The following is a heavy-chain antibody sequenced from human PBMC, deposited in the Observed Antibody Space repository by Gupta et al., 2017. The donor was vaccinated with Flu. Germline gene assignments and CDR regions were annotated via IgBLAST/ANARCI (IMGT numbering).Heavy chain of an antibody. CDR1: GFTFRSFS. D-gene: IGHD5-18*01. CDR3: ARDSCDVNGYASELDN. Sequence: EVQLVESGGGLVQPGGSLRLSCAASGFTFRSFSMNWVRQAPGKGLEWISYISGRSNAIHYADAVKGRFTISRDNAKNSLFLQMNSLRDEDTAVYYCARDSCDVNGYASELDNWGQGTLVTVSS. V-gene: IGHV3-48*02. CDR2: ISGRSNAI. J-gene: IGHJ4*02.